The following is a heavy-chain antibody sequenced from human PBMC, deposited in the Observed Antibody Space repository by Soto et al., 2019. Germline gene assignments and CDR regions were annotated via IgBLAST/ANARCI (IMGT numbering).Heavy chain of an antibody. Sequence: LGESLKISCKGSGYSFTSYWISWVRQMPGKGLEWMGRIDPSDSYTNYSPSFQGHVTISADKSISTAYLQWSSLKASDTAMYYCATGDTAMVDYWGQGTLVTVSS. J-gene: IGHJ4*02. V-gene: IGHV5-10-1*01. CDR3: ATGDTAMVDY. D-gene: IGHD5-18*01. CDR1: GYSFTSYW. CDR2: IDPSDSYT.